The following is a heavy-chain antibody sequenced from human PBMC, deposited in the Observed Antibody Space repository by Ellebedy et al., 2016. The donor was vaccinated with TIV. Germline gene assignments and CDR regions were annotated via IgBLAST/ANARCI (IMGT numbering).Heavy chain of an antibody. CDR3: TRYRELGD. CDR2: IPNSGST. V-gene: IGHV4-59*01. Sequence: SETLSLTCTVSGVSISIFYWSWVRQPPGKGLEWIGYIPNSGSTSSNPSLTSRVTISVDTSKNQFSLNLSSVTAADTAMYYCTRYRELGDWGQGTLVHVSS. J-gene: IGHJ4*02. CDR1: GVSISIFY. D-gene: IGHD3-10*01.